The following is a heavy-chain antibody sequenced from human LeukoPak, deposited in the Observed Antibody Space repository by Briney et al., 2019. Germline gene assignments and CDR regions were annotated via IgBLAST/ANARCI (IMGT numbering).Heavy chain of an antibody. CDR1: GYSFTNYW. Sequence: GESLKISCKGSGYSFTNYWITWVRQMPGKGLEWVGNIDPSDSYTNYSPSFQGHVTVSADKSISTAYLQWSSLKASDTAMYYCARRESSSGFDPWGQGTLVTVSS. V-gene: IGHV5-10-1*01. CDR2: IDPSDSYT. CDR3: ARRESSSGFDP. J-gene: IGHJ5*02. D-gene: IGHD6-6*01.